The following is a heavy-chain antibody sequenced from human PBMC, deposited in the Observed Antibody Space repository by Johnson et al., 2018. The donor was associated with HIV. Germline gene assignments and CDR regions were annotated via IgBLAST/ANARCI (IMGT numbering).Heavy chain of an antibody. CDR2: ISYDGSNK. Sequence: QVQLVESGGGLVQPGGSLRLSCAASGFTVSSNYMSWVRQAPGKGLEWVAVISYDGSNKYYADSVKGRFTISRDNSKNTLYLQMNSLRAEDTAVYYCARGRKTVTTVRPSAFDIWGQGTKVTVSS. D-gene: IGHD4-17*01. CDR3: ARGRKTVTTVRPSAFDI. CDR1: GFTVSSNY. V-gene: IGHV3-30*03. J-gene: IGHJ3*02.